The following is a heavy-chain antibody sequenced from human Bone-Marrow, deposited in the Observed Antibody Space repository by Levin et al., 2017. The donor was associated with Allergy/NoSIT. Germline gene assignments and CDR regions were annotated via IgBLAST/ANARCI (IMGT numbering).Heavy chain of an antibody. CDR1: DVFISSGDHY. V-gene: IGHV4-30-4*01. CDR2: IYHTGTT. J-gene: IGHJ6*02. Sequence: PSETLSLTCTVSDVFISSGDHYWSWVRQSPGTGLEWIGSIYHTGTTYSNPSLKSRLSMSVDTQKNEFSLKLTSVRAADTALYFCVRGPPGPEYCTGGGCYYANYYGMDVWGQGTTVTVSS. CDR3: VRGPPGPEYCTGGGCYYANYYGMDV. D-gene: IGHD2-8*02.